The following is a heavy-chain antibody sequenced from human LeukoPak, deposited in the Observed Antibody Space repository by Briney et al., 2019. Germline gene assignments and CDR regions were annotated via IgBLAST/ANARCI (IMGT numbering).Heavy chain of an antibody. CDR1: GFTFSNYY. J-gene: IGHJ4*02. CDR3: ARDQEVGATIHDY. CDR2: IKQDGSDK. V-gene: IGHV3-7*01. D-gene: IGHD1-26*01. Sequence: GGSLRLSCAASGFTFSNYYMSWVRQAPGKGLEWVANIKQDGSDKSYVDSVKGRFTISRDNAENSLYLQMNSLRAEDTAVYFCARDQEVGATIHDYWGQGTLVTVSS.